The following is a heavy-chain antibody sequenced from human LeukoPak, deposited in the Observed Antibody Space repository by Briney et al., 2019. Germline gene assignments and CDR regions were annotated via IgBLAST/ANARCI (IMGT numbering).Heavy chain of an antibody. CDR1: GFSTSSYA. V-gene: IGHV3-64*01. CDR2: ISNGGGI. CDR3: ARDFSYGSGFDY. J-gene: IGHJ4*02. D-gene: IGHD5-18*01. Sequence: GGSLRLSCAASGFSTSSYALHWVRQAPGKGLQYVSGISNGGGIDYANSVKGRFTISRDNSKNTLYLQMGSLRPEDMAVYYCARDFSYGSGFDYWGQGILVTVSS.